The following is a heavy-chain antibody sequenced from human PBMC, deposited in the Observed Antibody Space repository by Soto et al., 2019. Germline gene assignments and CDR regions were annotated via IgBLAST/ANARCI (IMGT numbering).Heavy chain of an antibody. Sequence: SETLSLTCAVYGGSFSGYYWSWIRQPPGKGLEWIGEINHSGSTNYNPSLKSRVTISVDTSKNQFSLKLSSVTAADTAVYYCARVKQLIRYSSYGMHVWCQGPTVTVSS. CDR1: GGSFSGYY. J-gene: IGHJ6*02. CDR3: ARVKQLIRYSSYGMHV. V-gene: IGHV4-34*01. D-gene: IGHD6-13*01. CDR2: INHSGST.